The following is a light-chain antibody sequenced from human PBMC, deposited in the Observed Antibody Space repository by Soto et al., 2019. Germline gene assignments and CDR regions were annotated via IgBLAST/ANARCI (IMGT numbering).Light chain of an antibody. CDR2: AAS. CDR1: QSIRSY. V-gene: IGKV1-39*01. J-gene: IGKJ5*01. Sequence: TQSPASLSAAVGDRVTISCRASQSIRSYLNWYQQKPGQAPQLLIYAASNLQSGVPSRFSGSGSGTDFTLTISSLQPEDFATYYCQQSYSSPITFGQGTRLEI. CDR3: QQSYSSPIT.